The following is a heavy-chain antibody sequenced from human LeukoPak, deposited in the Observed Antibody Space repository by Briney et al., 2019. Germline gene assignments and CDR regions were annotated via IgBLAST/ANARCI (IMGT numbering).Heavy chain of an antibody. Sequence: GGSLRLSCAASGFTFSSYSMIWVRQAPGKGLEWVSSISSSSYIYYADSVKGRFTISRDNAKNSLYLQMNSLRAEDTAVYYCARDQGIAAAGYYYYYYMDVWGKGTTVTVSS. V-gene: IGHV3-21*01. J-gene: IGHJ6*03. CDR1: GFTFSSYS. CDR3: ARDQGIAAAGYYYYYYMDV. D-gene: IGHD6-13*01. CDR2: ISSSSYI.